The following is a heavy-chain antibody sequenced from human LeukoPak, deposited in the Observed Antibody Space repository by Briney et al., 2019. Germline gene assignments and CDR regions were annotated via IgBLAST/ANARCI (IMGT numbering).Heavy chain of an antibody. J-gene: IGHJ4*02. CDR3: ARGRYSSRSGGYYFDI. CDR2: IKRDGIEK. D-gene: IGHD2-2*01. Sequence: GGSLRLSCVVSGFTLSSDWMSWVRQAPGKGLEWVANIKRDGIEKYYVESVKGRFTISRDNAKNSLYLQMNSLRAEDTAVYYCARGRYSSRSGGYYFDIWGQGTLITVSS. CDR1: GFTLSSDW. V-gene: IGHV3-7*04.